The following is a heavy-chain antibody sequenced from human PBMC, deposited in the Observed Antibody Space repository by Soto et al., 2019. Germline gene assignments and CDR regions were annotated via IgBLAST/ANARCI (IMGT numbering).Heavy chain of an antibody. CDR2: ISPLNGRT. CDR1: GYTFTSYG. V-gene: IGHV1-18*04. Sequence: QVPLVQSGPDLKRPGASMKVSCKASGYTFTSYGISWVRQAPGQGLEWMAWISPLNGRTQYSQKAQGRVTMSTDTTSNSTYMAMSTLRGVDTAVYYCAMDSGARPEYFKHWGQGTLVTV. CDR3: AMDSGARPEYFKH. D-gene: IGHD4-17*01. J-gene: IGHJ1*01.